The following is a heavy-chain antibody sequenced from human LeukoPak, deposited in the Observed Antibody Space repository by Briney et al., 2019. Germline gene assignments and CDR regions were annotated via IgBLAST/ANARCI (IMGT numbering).Heavy chain of an antibody. CDR2: IYYSGST. CDR1: GGFISTYY. Sequence: PSETLSLTCTVSGGFISTYYWSWIRQPPGKGLEWIGSIYYSGSTNYNPSLKSRVTISVDTSKNQFSLKLSSVTAADTAVYYCAGPYYDYFDYWGQGTLVTVSS. D-gene: IGHD3-3*01. CDR3: AGPYYDYFDY. V-gene: IGHV4-59*08. J-gene: IGHJ4*02.